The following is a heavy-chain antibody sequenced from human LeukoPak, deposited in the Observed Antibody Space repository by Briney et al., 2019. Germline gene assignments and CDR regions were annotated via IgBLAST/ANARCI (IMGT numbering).Heavy chain of an antibody. CDR1: GGSISSYY. V-gene: IGHV4-59*12. CDR3: ARGGYYDSSGNLFDY. Sequence: PSETLSLTCTVSGGSISSYYWSWIRQPPGKGLEWIGYIYYSGSTNYNPSLKSRVTISVDTSKNQSSLKLSSVTAADTAVYYCARGGYYDSSGNLFDYWGQGTLVTVSS. D-gene: IGHD3-22*01. CDR2: IYYSGST. J-gene: IGHJ4*02.